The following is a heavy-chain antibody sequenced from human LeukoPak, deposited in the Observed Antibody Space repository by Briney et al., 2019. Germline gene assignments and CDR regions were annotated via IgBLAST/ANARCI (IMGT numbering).Heavy chain of an antibody. CDR1: GFTFSDYN. CDR3: ARILVVPAANYYYSYGMDV. Sequence: GGSLRLSCAASGFTFSDYNMSWVRQAPGKGLEWVSSISSSAIYIYYADSVKGRFTISRDNAKTSLSLQMNSLRAEDTAVYYCARILVVPAANYYYSYGMDVWGQGTTVTVSS. D-gene: IGHD2-2*01. V-gene: IGHV3-21*06. J-gene: IGHJ6*02. CDR2: ISSSAIYI.